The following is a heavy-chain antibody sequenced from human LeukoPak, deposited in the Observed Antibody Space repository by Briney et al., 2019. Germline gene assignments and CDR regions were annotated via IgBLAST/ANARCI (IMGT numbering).Heavy chain of an antibody. CDR1: GGSISGYY. D-gene: IGHD2-21*02. CDR3: ARDCGGDCYPKYYYGLDV. Sequence: SETLSLTCTVSGGSISGYYWSWIRQPPGKGLEWIGYIDYTGSPNYNPSLKSRVTISVDTSKNQFSLRLSSVTAADTAVYYCARDCGGDCYPKYYYGLDVWGQGTTVTVYS. V-gene: IGHV4-59*08. J-gene: IGHJ6*02. CDR2: IDYTGSP.